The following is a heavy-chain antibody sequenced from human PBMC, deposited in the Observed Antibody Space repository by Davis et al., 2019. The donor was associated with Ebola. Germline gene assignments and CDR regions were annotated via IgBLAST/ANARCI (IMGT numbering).Heavy chain of an antibody. V-gene: IGHV4-59*01. D-gene: IGHD2-15*01. Sequence: SETLSLTCTVSGGSISSYYWSWIRQPPGKGLEWIGYIYYSGSTNYNPSLKSRVTISVDTSKNQFSPKLSSVTAADTAVYYCARERGGLDYWGQGTLVTVSS. CDR2: IYYSGST. J-gene: IGHJ4*02. CDR3: ARERGGLDY. CDR1: GGSISSYY.